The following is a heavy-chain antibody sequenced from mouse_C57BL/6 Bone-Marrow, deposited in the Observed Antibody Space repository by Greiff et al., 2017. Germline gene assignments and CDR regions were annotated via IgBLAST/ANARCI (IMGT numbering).Heavy chain of an antibody. CDR3: AREEDDYPYYAMDY. V-gene: IGHV4-1*01. Sequence: EVKLQESGGGLVQPGGSLKLSCAASGIDFSRYWMSWVRRAPGKGLEWIGEINPDSSTINYAPSLKDKFIISRDNAKNTLYLQMSKVRSEDTALYYCAREEDDYPYYAMDYWGQGTSVTVSS. D-gene: IGHD2-4*01. J-gene: IGHJ4*01. CDR1: GIDFSRYW. CDR2: INPDSSTI.